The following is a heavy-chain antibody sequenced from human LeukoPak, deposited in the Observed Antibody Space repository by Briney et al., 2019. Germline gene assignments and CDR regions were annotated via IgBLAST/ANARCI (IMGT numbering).Heavy chain of an antibody. D-gene: IGHD6-19*01. CDR3: ARDLGTEQWLGDVDY. V-gene: IGHV1-18*01. Sequence: ASVKVSCKASGYTFTSYGISWVRQAPGQGLEWMGWISAYNGNTNYAQKLQGRVTMTTDTSTSTAYMELRSLRSDDTAAYYCARDLGTEQWLGDVDYWGQGTLVTVSS. CDR2: ISAYNGNT. J-gene: IGHJ4*02. CDR1: GYTFTSYG.